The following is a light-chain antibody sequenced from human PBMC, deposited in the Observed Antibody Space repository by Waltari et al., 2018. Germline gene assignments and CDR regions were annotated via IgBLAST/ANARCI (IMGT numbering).Light chain of an antibody. V-gene: IGLV4-69*01. CDR2: VNSDGSH. CDR1: SGHSSNV. Sequence: QLVLTQSPSASASLGASVKLTCTLSSGHSSNVIAWLQQQPEKGPRYLMKVNSDGSHSKGDEIPDRCSGSSSATERYLTTSSLQSEDEADYYCQTGGHGTWVFGGGTKLTVL. J-gene: IGLJ3*02. CDR3: QTGGHGTWV.